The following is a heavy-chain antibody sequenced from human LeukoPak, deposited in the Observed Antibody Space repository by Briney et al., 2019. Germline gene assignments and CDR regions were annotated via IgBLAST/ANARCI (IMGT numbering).Heavy chain of an antibody. D-gene: IGHD4-17*01. J-gene: IGHJ5*02. CDR2: IWYDGSNK. CDR3: ARDGTVTAGPFDP. V-gene: IGHV3-33*01. Sequence: GGSLRLSCAAPGIPFSSFGMHWLRQAPGKGLEWVAFIWYDGSNKYYADSVKGRFTISRDNSRNTLYLQMNSLTAEDTAVYYCARDGTVTAGPFDPWGGGTLVTVSS. CDR1: GIPFSSFG.